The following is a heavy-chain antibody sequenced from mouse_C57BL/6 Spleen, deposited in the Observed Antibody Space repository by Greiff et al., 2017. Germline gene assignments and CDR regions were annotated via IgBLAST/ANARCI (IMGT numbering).Heavy chain of an antibody. Sequence: EVQLVESRGDLVKPGGSLKLSCAASGFTFSSSGMSWVRQTPDKRLEWVATISSGGSYTYYPDSVKGRFTISRDNAKNTLYLQMSSLKSEDTAMYYCARHYYGSSYDAMDYRGQGTSVTVSS. D-gene: IGHD1-1*01. J-gene: IGHJ4*01. CDR2: ISSGGSYT. CDR3: ARHYYGSSYDAMDY. V-gene: IGHV5-6*01. CDR1: GFTFSSSG.